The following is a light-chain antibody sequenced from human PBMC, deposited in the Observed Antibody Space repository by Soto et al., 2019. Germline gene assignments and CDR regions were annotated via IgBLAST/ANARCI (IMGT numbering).Light chain of an antibody. Sequence: EIVLTQSPGTLSLSPGERATLSCRASQSVSSSYLGWYQQKPGQAPRLLIYGASSRATGIPDRFSGSGSGTDFTLTISRLDPEDFAVYYCQQYGGSSLYTFGQGTKPEIK. CDR2: GAS. CDR3: QQYGGSSLYT. CDR1: QSVSSSY. J-gene: IGKJ2*01. V-gene: IGKV3-20*01.